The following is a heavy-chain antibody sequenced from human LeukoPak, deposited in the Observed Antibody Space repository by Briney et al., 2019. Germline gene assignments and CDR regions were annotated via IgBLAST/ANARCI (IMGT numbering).Heavy chain of an antibody. D-gene: IGHD2-2*02. Sequence: SGGSLRLSCAASGFTFSRNGMHWVRQAPGKGLEWVAVISYDGSNKYYADSVKGRFTISRDNSKNTLYLQMNSLRAEDTAVYYCAKDGADIVVVPAAITYLDTLAYFDYWGQGTLVTVSS. J-gene: IGHJ4*02. CDR3: AKDGADIVVVPAAITYLDTLAYFDY. CDR2: ISYDGSNK. V-gene: IGHV3-30*18. CDR1: GFTFSRNG.